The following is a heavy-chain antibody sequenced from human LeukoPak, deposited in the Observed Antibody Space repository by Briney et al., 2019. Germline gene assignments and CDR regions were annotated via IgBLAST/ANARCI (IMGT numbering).Heavy chain of an antibody. CDR3: AKDHAEVDYYDSSGYLWD. CDR2: IRYDGSNK. D-gene: IGHD3-22*01. CDR1: GFSFSSYG. Sequence: PGGALRLSCAASGFSFSSYGMHWVRQAPGKGLEWVAFIRYDGSNKYYADSVKGRFTISRDNSKNTLYLQMNSLRAEDTAVYYCAKDHAEVDYYDSSGYLWDWGQGTLVAVSS. J-gene: IGHJ4*02. V-gene: IGHV3-30*02.